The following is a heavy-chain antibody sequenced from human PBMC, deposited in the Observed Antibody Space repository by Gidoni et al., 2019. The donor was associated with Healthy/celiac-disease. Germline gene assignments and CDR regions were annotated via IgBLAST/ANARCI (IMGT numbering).Heavy chain of an antibody. CDR3: AHRYTYYDYVWGSYRPRQFDY. V-gene: IGHV2-5*01. J-gene: IGHJ4*02. CDR2: IYWNDDK. CDR1: GFPLSTSGVG. D-gene: IGHD3-16*02. Sequence: QITLKESGPTLVKPTHTLTLTCTFSGFPLSTSGVGVGWIRQPQGKALEWLALIYWNDDKRYSPSLKSRLTITKDTSKNQVVLTMTNMDPVDTATYYCAHRYTYYDYVWGSYRPRQFDYWGQGTLVTVSS.